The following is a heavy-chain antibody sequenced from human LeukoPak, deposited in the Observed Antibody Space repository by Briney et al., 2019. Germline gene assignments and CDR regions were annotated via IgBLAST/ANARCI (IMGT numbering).Heavy chain of an antibody. D-gene: IGHD3-10*01. CDR3: ARGSRITQY. V-gene: IGHV3-48*03. CDR1: GFTFSSYE. CDR2: ISSSGSTL. J-gene: IGHJ4*02. Sequence: GGSLRLSCAASGFTFSSYEMNWVRQAPGKGLEWVSYISSSGSTLYYADSVKGRFTISRDNAKNSLYLQMNSLRAEDTAVYYCARGSRITQYWGQGTLVTVSS.